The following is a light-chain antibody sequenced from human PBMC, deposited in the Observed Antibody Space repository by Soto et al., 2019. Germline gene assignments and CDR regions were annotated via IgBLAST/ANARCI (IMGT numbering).Light chain of an antibody. CDR1: QSVSSSY. J-gene: IGKJ1*01. Sequence: IVVTQSPGTLSLSPGERATLSCRARQSVSSSYLAWYQQKPGQAPRLLIYGASSRATGIPDRFSGSGSGTDFTLTISRLEPEDFAVYYCQQYGSSPWTFGQGTKVDIK. CDR3: QQYGSSPWT. V-gene: IGKV3-20*01. CDR2: GAS.